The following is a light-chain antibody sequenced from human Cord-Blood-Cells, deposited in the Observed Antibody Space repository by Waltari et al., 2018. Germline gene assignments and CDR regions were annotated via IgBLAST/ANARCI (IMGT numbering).Light chain of an antibody. CDR3: QSYDSSNHWV. CDR2: EDN. CDR1: SGSIASNH. V-gene: IGLV6-57*03. Sequence: NFMLTQPHSVSESPGKTVTISCTRSSGSIASNHVQWYQQRPGSAPTPVIYEDNQRPSGVPARFSGSIESSSNSASLTISGLKTEDEADYYCQSYDSSNHWVFGGGTKLTVL. J-gene: IGLJ3*02.